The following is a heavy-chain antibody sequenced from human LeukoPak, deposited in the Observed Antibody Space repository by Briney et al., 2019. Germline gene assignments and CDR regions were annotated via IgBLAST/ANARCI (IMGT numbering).Heavy chain of an antibody. J-gene: IGHJ4*02. CDR3: AKASGSTYFDY. V-gene: IGHV3-30-3*01. D-gene: IGHD5-12*01. CDR1: GFTFSSYA. CDR2: ISYDGNNK. Sequence: GGSLRLSCTVSGFTFSSYAIHWVRQAPGKGLEWVAVISYDGNNKYYADSVRGRFTISRDNSKDTLYLQMNSLRGEDTALYYCAKASGSTYFDYWGQGTLVTVSS.